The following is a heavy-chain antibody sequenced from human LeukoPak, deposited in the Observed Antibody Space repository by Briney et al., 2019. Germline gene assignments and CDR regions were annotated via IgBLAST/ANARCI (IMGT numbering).Heavy chain of an antibody. CDR2: IRYDGSNK. Sequence: GGSLRLSCAASGFTFSSYGMHWVRQAPGKGLEWVAFIRYDGSNKYYADSVKGRFTISRDNSKNTLYLQMNSLRAEDTAVYYCAKDGHVLRFLEWLPYYYYYMDVWGKGTTVTVSS. D-gene: IGHD3-3*01. J-gene: IGHJ6*03. CDR3: AKDGHVLRFLEWLPYYYYYMDV. V-gene: IGHV3-30*02. CDR1: GFTFSSYG.